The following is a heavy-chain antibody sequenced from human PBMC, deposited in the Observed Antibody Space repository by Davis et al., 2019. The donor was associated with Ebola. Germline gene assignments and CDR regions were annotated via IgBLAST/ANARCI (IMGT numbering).Heavy chain of an antibody. J-gene: IGHJ4*02. CDR1: GYTLTTYM. V-gene: IGHV1-3*01. D-gene: IGHD1/OR15-1a*01. CDR3: ARDPWEQYFDY. CDR2: INGGSGNT. Sequence: AASVKVSCKTSGYTLTTYMIHWVRQAPGQGLEWLGRINGGSGNTKYSQRFQDRVTITSDTSASTAYLELSSLRTEDTAVYYCARDPWEQYFDYWGQGSLVTVSS.